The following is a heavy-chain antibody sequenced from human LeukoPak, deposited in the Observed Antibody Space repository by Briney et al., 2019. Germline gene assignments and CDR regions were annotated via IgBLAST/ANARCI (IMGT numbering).Heavy chain of an antibody. V-gene: IGHV3-15*01. CDR3: ARDDADGMDV. CDR1: GFTFANAW. CDR2: IKKKSDGGTS. J-gene: IGHJ6*02. Sequence: GGSLRLSCVASGFTFANAWMSWVRQAPGKGLEWVGRIKKKSDGGTSDYAASVKGRFSISRDDSKKTLYLEVNSLKTDDTAVYYCARDDADGMDVWGQGTTVTVSS.